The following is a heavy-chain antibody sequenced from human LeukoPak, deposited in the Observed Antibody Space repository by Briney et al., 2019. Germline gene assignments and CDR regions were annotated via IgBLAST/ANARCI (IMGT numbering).Heavy chain of an antibody. CDR3: ARDNYYDSSGYYKYGDWFDP. V-gene: IGHV1-18*01. Sequence: ASVKVSCKAFGYTFTSYGISWVRQAPGQGLEWMGWISAYNGNTNYAQKLQGRVTMTTDTSTSTAYMELRSLRSDDTAVYYCARDNYYDSSGYYKYGDWFDPWGQGTLVTVSS. D-gene: IGHD3-22*01. J-gene: IGHJ5*02. CDR1: GYTFTSYG. CDR2: ISAYNGNT.